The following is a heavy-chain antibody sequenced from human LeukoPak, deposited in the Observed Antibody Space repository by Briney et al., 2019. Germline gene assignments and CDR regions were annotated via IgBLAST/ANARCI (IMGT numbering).Heavy chain of an antibody. V-gene: IGHV4-59*01. CDR1: GGSINYYY. CDR3: ARLGSYSAY. CDR2: VYYTGNT. J-gene: IGHJ4*02. D-gene: IGHD1-26*01. Sequence: SETLSLSCTVSGGSINYYYWSWIRQPPEKGLEWIGYVYYTGNTNYNPSLKSRVTMSVDTSKNQFSLKLSSVTAADTAIYYCARLGSYSAYWGQGTLVTVSS.